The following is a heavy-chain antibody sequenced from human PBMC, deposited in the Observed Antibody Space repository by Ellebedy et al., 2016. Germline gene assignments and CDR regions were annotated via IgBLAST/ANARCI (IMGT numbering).Heavy chain of an antibody. V-gene: IGHV3-7*04. CDR3: ARGTSSPGIDY. D-gene: IGHD2-2*01. CDR1: GFTFSSYW. Sequence: GGSLRLSXAASGFTFSSYWKNWVRQAPGKGLEWVANIKQDGSEEYYVDSVKGRFTVSRDNAKNSLFLQMNSLRADDTAVYYCARGTSSPGIDYWGQGTLVTVSS. CDR2: IKQDGSEE. J-gene: IGHJ4*02.